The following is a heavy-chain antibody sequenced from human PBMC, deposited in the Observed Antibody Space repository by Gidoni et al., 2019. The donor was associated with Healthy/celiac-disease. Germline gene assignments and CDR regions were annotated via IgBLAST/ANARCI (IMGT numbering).Heavy chain of an antibody. D-gene: IGHD4-17*01. CDR3: ARGGKYGDYLNY. Sequence: QVQLQESGPGLVKPSETLSLTCTVSGGSISSYYWSWIRQPPGKGLEWIGYIYDSGSTNYNPSLKSRVTISVDTSKNQFSLKLSYVTAADTAVYYCARGGKYGDYLNYWGQGTLVTVSS. J-gene: IGHJ4*02. CDR2: IYDSGST. V-gene: IGHV4-59*01. CDR1: GGSISSYY.